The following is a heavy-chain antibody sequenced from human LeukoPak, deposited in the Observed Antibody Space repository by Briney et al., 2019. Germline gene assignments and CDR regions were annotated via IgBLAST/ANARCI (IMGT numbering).Heavy chain of an antibody. CDR3: ARDRLVADDYYYYYMDV. D-gene: IGHD5-12*01. CDR1: GFTFSSYG. V-gene: IGHV3-30*03. CDR2: ISYDGSNK. J-gene: IGHJ6*03. Sequence: GGSLRLSCAASGFTFSSYGMSWVRQAPGKGLEWVAVISYDGSNKYYADSVKGRFTISRDNSKNTLYLQMNSLRAEDTAVYYCARDRLVADDYYYYYMDVWGKGTTVTVSS.